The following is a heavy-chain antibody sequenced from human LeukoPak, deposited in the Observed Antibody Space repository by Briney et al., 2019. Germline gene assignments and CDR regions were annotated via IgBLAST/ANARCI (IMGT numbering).Heavy chain of an antibody. D-gene: IGHD3-10*01. CDR1: GGSISSYY. CDR2: IYYSGRT. J-gene: IGHJ6*02. V-gene: IGHV4-59*08. CDR3: ARHITMVRGVIPHGYYYGMDV. Sequence: PSETLSLTCTVSGGSISSYYWSWIRQPPGKGLEWIGYIYYSGRTNYNPSLKSRVTISVDTSKNQFSLKLSSVTAADTAVYYCARHITMVRGVIPHGYYYGMDVWGQGTTVTVSS.